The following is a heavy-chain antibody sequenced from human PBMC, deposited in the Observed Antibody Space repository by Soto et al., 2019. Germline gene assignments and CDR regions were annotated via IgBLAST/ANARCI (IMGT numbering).Heavy chain of an antibody. V-gene: IGHV4-4*02. CDR1: GGSISSDNW. J-gene: IGHJ6*03. D-gene: IGHD5-12*01. Sequence: QVQLQESGPGLVKPSGTLSLTCAVSGGSISSDNWWSWVRQPPGKGLEWIGEIDDSESTNYNPSLKSRVPSSVDRSSDQFSLRLSSVTAADTAVYYCARNWGYRGYQLKTYDYCMVVWGKWTTVTVSS. CDR2: IDDSEST. CDR3: ARNWGYRGYQLKTYDYCMVV.